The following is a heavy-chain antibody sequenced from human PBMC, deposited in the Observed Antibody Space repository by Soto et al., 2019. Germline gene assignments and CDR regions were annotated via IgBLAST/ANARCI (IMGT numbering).Heavy chain of an antibody. V-gene: IGHV1-3*01. CDR3: ARGASMVRGVIRDAFDI. Sequence: QVQLVQSGAEVKKPGASVKVSCKASGYTFTSYAMHWVRQAPGQRLEWMGWINAGNGNTKYSQKYQGRVTITRDTSASTAYMELSSLRSEDTAVYYCARGASMVRGVIRDAFDIWGQGTMVTVSS. J-gene: IGHJ3*02. CDR1: GYTFTSYA. CDR2: INAGNGNT. D-gene: IGHD3-10*01.